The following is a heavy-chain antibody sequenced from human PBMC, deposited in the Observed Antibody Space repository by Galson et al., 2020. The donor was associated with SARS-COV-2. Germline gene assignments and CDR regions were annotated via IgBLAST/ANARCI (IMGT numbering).Heavy chain of an antibody. CDR1: GFTFSSYS. D-gene: IGHD3-10*01. Sequence: GESLNITCAASGFTFSSYSMNWVRQAPGKGLECVSSISSTSSYIYYADSVKGRFTISRDNAKNSLYMQMNSLRAEDTAVYYCASSRYYYGSGTIDPWGQGALVTVSS. J-gene: IGHJ5*02. CDR2: ISSTSSYI. CDR3: ASSRYYYGSGTIDP. V-gene: IGHV3-21*01.